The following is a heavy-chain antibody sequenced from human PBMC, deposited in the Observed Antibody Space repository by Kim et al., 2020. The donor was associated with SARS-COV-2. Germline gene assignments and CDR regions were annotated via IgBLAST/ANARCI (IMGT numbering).Heavy chain of an antibody. CDR1: GYTFTSYA. D-gene: IGHD3-3*01. Sequence: ASVKVSCKASGYTFTSYAMNWVRQAPGQGLEWMGWINTNTGNPTYAQGFTGRFVFSLDTSVSTAYLQISSLKAEDTAVYYCAGGYYDFWSGYYTLGYWGQGTLVTLSS. J-gene: IGHJ4*02. CDR2: INTNTGNP. CDR3: AGGYYDFWSGYYTLGY. V-gene: IGHV7-4-1*02.